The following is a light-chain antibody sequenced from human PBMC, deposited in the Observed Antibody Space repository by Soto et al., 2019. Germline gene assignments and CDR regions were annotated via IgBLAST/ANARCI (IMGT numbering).Light chain of an antibody. CDR1: QCIIDY. Sequence: DIQMTQSPSSLSASVGDRVTITCRASQCIIDYVAWFQQKQGKAPKLLIYAASTLQSGVPSRFSGSGSGTDFNLTISSLQPEDVATYYCQRYNTAPQTCGQGTKVEI. J-gene: IGKJ1*01. CDR2: AAS. V-gene: IGKV1-27*01. CDR3: QRYNTAPQT.